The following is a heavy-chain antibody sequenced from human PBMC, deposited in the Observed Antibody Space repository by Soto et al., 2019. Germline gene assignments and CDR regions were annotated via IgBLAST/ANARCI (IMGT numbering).Heavy chain of an antibody. V-gene: IGHV3-21*06. CDR1: GFTFTRYS. CDR2: ISSTTNYI. D-gene: IGHD2-15*01. CDR3: ARGVPNCSSSSCYFDF. J-gene: IGHJ4*02. Sequence: PGGSLRLSCAASGFTFTRYSMNWVRQAPGKGLEWVSSISSTTNYIYYGDSMKGRFTISRDNAKNSLYLQMNSLRAEDTAVYYCARGVPNCSSSSCYFDFWGQGTLVTVSS.